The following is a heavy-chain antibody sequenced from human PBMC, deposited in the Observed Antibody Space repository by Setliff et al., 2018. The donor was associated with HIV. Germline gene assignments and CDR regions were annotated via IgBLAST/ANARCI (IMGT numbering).Heavy chain of an antibody. Sequence: ASVKVSCKASGFTFTDFYIHWVRQAPGQGLEWIGRINPKSGVADYLKKFQGRVTMTADTLTNTAHMELIRPRFDDTAVYYCARAHFLVAMTRNWFDPWGQGTLVTV. CDR1: GFTFTDFY. V-gene: IGHV1-2*06. J-gene: IGHJ5*02. D-gene: IGHD5-12*01. CDR2: INPKSGVA. CDR3: ARAHFLVAMTRNWFDP.